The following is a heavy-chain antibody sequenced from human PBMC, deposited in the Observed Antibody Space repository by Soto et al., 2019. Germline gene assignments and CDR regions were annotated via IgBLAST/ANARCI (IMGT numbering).Heavy chain of an antibody. CDR3: SRHSSGYLYYFDY. Sequence: SETLSLTCTVSGGSISSSSYYWGWIRQPPGKGLEWIGSIYYSGSTYYNPSLKSRVTISVDTSKNQFSLKLSSVTAADTAVYYFSRHSSGYLYYFDYWGKGTLVTVSS. J-gene: IGHJ4*02. CDR1: GGSISSSSYY. CDR2: IYYSGST. V-gene: IGHV4-39*01. D-gene: IGHD3-22*01.